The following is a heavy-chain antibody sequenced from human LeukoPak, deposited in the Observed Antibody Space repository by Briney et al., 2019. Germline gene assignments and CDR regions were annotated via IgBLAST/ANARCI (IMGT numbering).Heavy chain of an antibody. CDR2: ISYDGSNK. Sequence: GGSLTLSCAASGFTFSSYAMHWVRQAPGKGLEWVAVISYDGSNKYYADSVKGRFTISRDNSKNTLYLQMNSLRAEDTAVYYCASFYDSSGYYYSEDYWGQGALVTVSS. CDR3: ASFYDSSGYYYSEDY. CDR1: GFTFSSYA. D-gene: IGHD3-22*01. V-gene: IGHV3-30-3*01. J-gene: IGHJ4*02.